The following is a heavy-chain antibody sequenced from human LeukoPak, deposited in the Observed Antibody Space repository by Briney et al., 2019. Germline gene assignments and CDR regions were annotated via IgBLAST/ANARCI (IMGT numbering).Heavy chain of an antibody. D-gene: IGHD2-15*01. CDR1: GFTFSNYA. V-gene: IGHV3-23*01. Sequence: GGSLRLSCAASGFTFSNYAMSWVRQAPGKGLEWVSVISGSGGSTYYADSVKGRFTISRDNSKNTLYLQMNSLRAEDTAVYYCAARDIVVVVAAALDYWGQGTLVTVS. CDR3: AARDIVVVVAAALDY. J-gene: IGHJ4*02. CDR2: ISGSGGST.